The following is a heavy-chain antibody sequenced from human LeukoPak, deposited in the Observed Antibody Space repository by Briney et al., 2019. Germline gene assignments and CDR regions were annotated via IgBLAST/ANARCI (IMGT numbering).Heavy chain of an antibody. CDR1: GGSFSGYY. V-gene: IGHV4-31*11. J-gene: IGHJ4*02. CDR3: ARGRESNWGALQRTRYFDY. Sequence: SETLSLTCAVYGGSFSGYYWSWIRQHPGKGLEWIGYIYYSGSTYYNPSLKSRVTISVDTSKNQFSLKLSSVTAADTAVYYCARGRESNWGALQRTRYFDYWGQGTLVTLSS. CDR2: IYYSGST. D-gene: IGHD7-27*01.